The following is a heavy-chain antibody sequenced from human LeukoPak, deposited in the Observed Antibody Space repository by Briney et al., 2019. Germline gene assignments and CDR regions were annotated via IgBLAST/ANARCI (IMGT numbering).Heavy chain of an antibody. J-gene: IGHJ6*02. Sequence: GGSLRLSCAASGFTFSTYAMSWVRQAPGKGLEWVANIKQDGSEKTYVDSVKGRFTISRDNAKNSLYLQMNSLRAEDTAVYYCARDRWAILTGSENYYFYGMDVWGQGTTVTVSS. CDR3: ARDRWAILTGSENYYFYGMDV. CDR1: GFTFSTYA. V-gene: IGHV3-7*01. CDR2: IKQDGSEK. D-gene: IGHD3-9*01.